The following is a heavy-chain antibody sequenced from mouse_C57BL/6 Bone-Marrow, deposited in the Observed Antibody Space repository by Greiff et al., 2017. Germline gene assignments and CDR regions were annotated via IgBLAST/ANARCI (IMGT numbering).Heavy chain of an antibody. Sequence: EVKLVESGGDLVKPGGSLKLSCAASGFTFSSYGMSWVRQTPDKRLEWVATISSGGSYTYYPDSVKGRFTISRDNAKNTLYLQMSSLTSEDTAMYYCANYYGSSHWYFDVWGTGTTVTVSS. CDR3: ANYYGSSHWYFDV. D-gene: IGHD1-1*01. CDR1: GFTFSSYG. J-gene: IGHJ1*03. CDR2: ISSGGSYT. V-gene: IGHV5-6*01.